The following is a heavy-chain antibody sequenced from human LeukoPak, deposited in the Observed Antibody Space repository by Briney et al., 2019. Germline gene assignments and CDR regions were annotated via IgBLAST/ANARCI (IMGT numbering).Heavy chain of an antibody. J-gene: IGHJ4*02. D-gene: IGHD6-13*01. CDR2: ISTYNGNT. V-gene: IGHV1-18*01. Sequence: ASVKVSCKASGYTFTRYGIIWVRQAPGQGLEWMGWISTYNGNTNYAQKIQGRVTMTTDTSTSTAYMELRSLRSDDTAVYYCARDLPYSSSWESIDYWGQGTLVTVSS. CDR3: ARDLPYSSSWESIDY. CDR1: GYTFTRYG.